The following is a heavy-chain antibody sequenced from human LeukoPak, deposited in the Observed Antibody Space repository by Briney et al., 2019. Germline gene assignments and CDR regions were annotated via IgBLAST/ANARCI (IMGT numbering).Heavy chain of an antibody. J-gene: IGHJ4*02. CDR3: ARVGYCSGGSCYLFDY. CDR2: ISSSSSYI. V-gene: IGHV3-21*01. CDR1: GFTFSSYS. D-gene: IGHD2-15*01. Sequence: TGGSLRLSCAASGFTFSSYSMNWVRQAPGKGLEWVSSISSSSSYIYYADSVKGRFTISRDNAKNSLYLQMNSLRAEDTAVHYCARVGYCSGGSCYLFDYWGQGTLVTVSS.